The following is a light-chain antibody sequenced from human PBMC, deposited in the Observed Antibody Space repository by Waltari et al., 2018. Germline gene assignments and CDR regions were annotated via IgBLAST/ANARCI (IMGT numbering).Light chain of an antibody. CDR2: WAS. CDR3: HQYYTTPRT. V-gene: IGKV4-1*01. Sequence: DIEMTQSPDSLGGSRGERATITCKYSQSLVYSPKNKNYLAWYQQKRGQPPRLLISWASTRESGVPDRFSGSGSGTYFTLTISSLQAEDVAVYYCHQYYTTPRTFGQGTKLEIK. CDR1: QSLVYSPKNKNY. J-gene: IGKJ2*01.